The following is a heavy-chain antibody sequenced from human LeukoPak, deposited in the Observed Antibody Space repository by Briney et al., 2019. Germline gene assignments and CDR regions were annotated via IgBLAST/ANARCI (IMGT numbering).Heavy chain of an antibody. D-gene: IGHD6-6*01. CDR3: AKELGARDAFDI. V-gene: IGHV3-30*18. Sequence: GGSLRLSCAASGFAFSSCGIHWVRQAPGKGLEWVALISEDGSIKFYADSVKGRFTISGDNSKNTLYLQMNSLRAEDTAVYYCAKELGARDAFDIWGQGTLVTVSP. CDR2: ISEDGSIK. CDR1: GFAFSSCG. J-gene: IGHJ3*02.